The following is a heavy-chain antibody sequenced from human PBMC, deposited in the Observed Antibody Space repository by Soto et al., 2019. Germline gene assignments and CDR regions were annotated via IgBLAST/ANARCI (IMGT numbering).Heavy chain of an antibody. CDR2: ISSIGGRT. V-gene: IGHV3-64*01. CDR1: RLIFSNYG. J-gene: IGHJ1*01. Sequence: GSLRLSCEASRLIFSNYGIHWVRQTPGKGLEFVPGISSIGGRTYYANSVKGRFTISRDNSKNTLYLQMGSLRNEDMAIYYCATGLWFGEDWGQGTQVTVSS. CDR3: ATGLWFGED. D-gene: IGHD3-10*01.